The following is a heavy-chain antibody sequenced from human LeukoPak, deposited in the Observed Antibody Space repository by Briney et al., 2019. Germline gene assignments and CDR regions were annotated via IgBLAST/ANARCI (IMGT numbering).Heavy chain of an antibody. CDR2: IYTSGST. J-gene: IGHJ4*02. V-gene: IGHV4-4*07. D-gene: IGHD2-8*01. Sequence: SETLSLTCXVSGGSISSYYWNWIRQPAGKGLEWIGHIYTSGSTNYNSSLKSRVTMSVDTSKNQFSVKLNSVIAADTAMYYCARGVYLGNGYYFDYWGQGSLVTVSS. CDR1: GGSISSYY. CDR3: ARGVYLGNGYYFDY.